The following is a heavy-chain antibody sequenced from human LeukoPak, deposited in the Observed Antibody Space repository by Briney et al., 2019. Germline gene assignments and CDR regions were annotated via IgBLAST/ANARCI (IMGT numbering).Heavy chain of an antibody. V-gene: IGHV4-59*01. CDR2: IYYSGST. J-gene: IGHJ4*02. CDR3: ARAGYSYGYFFDY. D-gene: IGHD5-18*01. Sequence: SETLSLTCTVSGGSISSYYWSWIRQPPGKGLEWIGYIYYSGSTNYNPSLKSRVTISVDTSKNQFSLKLSSVTAADTAVYYCARAGYSYGYFFDYWXQGTLVTVSS. CDR1: GGSISSYY.